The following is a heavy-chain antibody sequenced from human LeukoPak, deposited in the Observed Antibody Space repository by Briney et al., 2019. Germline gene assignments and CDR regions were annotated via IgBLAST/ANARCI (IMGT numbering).Heavy chain of an antibody. V-gene: IGHV3-66*01. J-gene: IGHJ4*02. CDR1: GFTVSSNY. Sequence: GGSLRLSCAASGFTVSSNYMSWVRQAPGKGVEWVSVIYSGGSTYYADSVKGRFTISRDNSKNTLYLQMNSLRAEDTAVYYCARDYYDSSGYMGYWGQGTLVTVSS. CDR3: ARDYYDSSGYMGY. CDR2: IYSGGST. D-gene: IGHD3-22*01.